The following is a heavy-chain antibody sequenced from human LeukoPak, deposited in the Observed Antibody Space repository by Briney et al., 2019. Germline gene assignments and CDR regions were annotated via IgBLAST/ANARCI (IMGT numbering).Heavy chain of an antibody. CDR1: GGSINSGTYY. CDR2: ISTSGST. J-gene: IGHJ4*02. CDR3: ARDRYYYDSSGYYYFDY. D-gene: IGHD3-22*01. V-gene: IGHV4-61*02. Sequence: SQTLSLTCTVSGGSINSGTYYWTWIRQPAGKGLEWIGRISTSGSTNYKPSLKSRVTISLDASKNQFSLKLSSVTAADTAVYYCARDRYYYDSSGYYYFDYWGQGTLVTVSS.